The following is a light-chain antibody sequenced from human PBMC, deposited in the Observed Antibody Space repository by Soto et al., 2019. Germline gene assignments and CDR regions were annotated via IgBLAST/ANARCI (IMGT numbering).Light chain of an antibody. CDR3: QQRGSWPQYT. CDR2: DTN. Sequence: TQSPGTLSLSPGDSATLSCRVSQSVSNYLAWYQQKPGQAPRLLIYDTNNRATGIPATFSGSGSGTDFTLTISGLEPEDFAVYYCQQRGSWPQYTFGGGTKVDI. J-gene: IGKJ4*01. CDR1: QSVSNY. V-gene: IGKV3-11*01.